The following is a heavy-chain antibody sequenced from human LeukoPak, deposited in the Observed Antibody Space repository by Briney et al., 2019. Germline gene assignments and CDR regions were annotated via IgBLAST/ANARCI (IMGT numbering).Heavy chain of an antibody. CDR3: ARLTTVTPPAIDY. D-gene: IGHD4-11*01. V-gene: IGHV1-18*01. J-gene: IGHJ4*02. Sequence: ASVKVSCKASGYTFTSYGISCVRQAPEQGLGWMGWISAYNGNTNYAQKLQGRVTMTTDTSTSTAYMELRSLRSDDTAVYYCARLTTVTPPAIDYWGQGTLVTVSS. CDR1: GYTFTSYG. CDR2: ISAYNGNT.